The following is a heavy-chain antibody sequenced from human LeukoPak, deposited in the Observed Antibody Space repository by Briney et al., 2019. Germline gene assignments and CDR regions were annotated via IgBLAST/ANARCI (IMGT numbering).Heavy chain of an antibody. D-gene: IGHD1-26*01. CDR1: GFTFSSYS. J-gene: IGHJ3*02. CDR2: ISSSSSTI. CDR3: AKDRIVGATVGAFDI. Sequence: PGGSLRLSCAASGFTFSSYSMNWVRQAPGKGLEWVSYISSSSSTIYYADSVKGRFTISRDNAKNPLYLQMNSLRAEDTAAYYCAKDRIVGATVGAFDIWGQGTMVTVSS. V-gene: IGHV3-48*01.